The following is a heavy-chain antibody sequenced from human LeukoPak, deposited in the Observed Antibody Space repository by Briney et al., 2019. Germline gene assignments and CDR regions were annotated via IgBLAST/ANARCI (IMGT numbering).Heavy chain of an antibody. J-gene: IGHJ5*02. Sequence: SETLSLTCAVYGGSFSGYYWSWIRQPPGKGLEWIGEINHSGSTNYNPSLKSRVTISVDTSKNQFSLKLSSVTAADTAVYYCARGGYSYARSSWFRVGWFDPWGQGTLVTVSS. CDR3: ARGGYSYARSSWFRVGWFDP. V-gene: IGHV4-34*01. CDR2: INHSGST. D-gene: IGHD5-18*01. CDR1: GGSFSGYY.